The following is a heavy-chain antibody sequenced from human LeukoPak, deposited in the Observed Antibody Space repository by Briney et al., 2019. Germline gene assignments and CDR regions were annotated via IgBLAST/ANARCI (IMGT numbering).Heavy chain of an antibody. V-gene: IGHV4-39*07. CDR2: IYYSGST. CDR3: ARDLDSSSWYGAFDI. D-gene: IGHD6-13*01. CDR1: GGSISSSSYY. Sequence: ASETLSLTCTVSGGSISSSSYYWGWIRQPPGKGLEWIGSIYYSGSTYYNPSLKSRVTISVDTSKNQFSLKLSSVTAADTAVYYCARDLDSSSWYGAFDIWGQGTMVTVSS. J-gene: IGHJ3*02.